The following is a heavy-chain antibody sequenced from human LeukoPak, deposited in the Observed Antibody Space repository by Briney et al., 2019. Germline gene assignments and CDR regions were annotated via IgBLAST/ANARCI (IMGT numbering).Heavy chain of an antibody. V-gene: IGHV1-2*02. J-gene: IGHJ5*02. CDR2: IYPKSGGT. CDR1: GYTFADYY. CDR3: ARVSTSGYRDWLDP. D-gene: IGHD3-9*01. Sequence: ASVKVSCKASGYTFADYYIHWVRQAPGQGGKWMGWIYPKSGGTNSAQKFQGRVTMTRDTSISTAYMELSRLKFDDTAVYYCARVSTSGYRDWLDPWGQGTLVTVSS.